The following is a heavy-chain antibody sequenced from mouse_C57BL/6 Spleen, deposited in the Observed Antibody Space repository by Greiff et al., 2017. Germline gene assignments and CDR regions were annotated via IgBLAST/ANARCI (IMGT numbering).Heavy chain of an antibody. D-gene: IGHD1-1*01. CDR2: INPGSGGT. J-gene: IGHJ3*01. CDR3: ARDYYGSSYPFAY. V-gene: IGHV1-54*01. Sequence: VQLQQSGAELVRPGTSVKVSCKASGYAFTNYLIEWVKQRPGQGLEWIGVINPGSGGTNYNEKFKGKATLTADKSSSTAYMQRSSLTSEDSAVYFCARDYYGSSYPFAYWGQGTLVTVSA. CDR1: GYAFTNYL.